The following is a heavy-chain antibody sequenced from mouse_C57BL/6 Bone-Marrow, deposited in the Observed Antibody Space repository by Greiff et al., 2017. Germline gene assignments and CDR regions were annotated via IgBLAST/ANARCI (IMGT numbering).Heavy chain of an antibody. CDR2: IDPSDSET. D-gene: IGHD2-2*01. J-gene: IGHJ2*01. Sequence: VQLQQPGAELVRPGSSVKLSCKASGYTFTSYWMHWVKQRPIQGLEWIGNIDPSDSETHYNQKFKDKATLTVDKSSSTAYMQLSSLTSEDSAVYYWARSLYGYDSVAYYFDYWGQGTTLTVSA. V-gene: IGHV1-52*01. CDR3: ARSLYGYDSVAYYFDY. CDR1: GYTFTSYW.